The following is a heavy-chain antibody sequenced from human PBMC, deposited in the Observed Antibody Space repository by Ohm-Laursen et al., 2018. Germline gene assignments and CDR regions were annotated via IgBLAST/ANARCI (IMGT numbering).Heavy chain of an antibody. J-gene: IGHJ3*02. Sequence: SLRLSCTASGFTFSSYAMNWVRQAPGKGMEWVSGISGSGSRTYYADSVKGRFTISRDNSKNTVHLQMNSLRAEDTAVYYCAKVYYGSGSSCYSWELTNGFDIWGQGTMVTVSS. CDR3: AKVYYGSGSSCYSWELTNGFDI. CDR2: ISGSGSRT. D-gene: IGHD2-15*01. V-gene: IGHV3-23*01. CDR1: GFTFSSYA.